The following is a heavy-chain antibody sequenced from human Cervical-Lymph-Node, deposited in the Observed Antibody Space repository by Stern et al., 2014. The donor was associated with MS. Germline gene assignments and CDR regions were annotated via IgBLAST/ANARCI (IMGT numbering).Heavy chain of an antibody. J-gene: IGHJ4*02. D-gene: IGHD4-17*01. CDR3: ARDSGALTTVTTGSIDY. CDR2: IHHSGNT. V-gene: IGHV4-31*03. Sequence: VHLVESGPGLVKPSQTLSLTCTVSGGSISSGGYYWSWIRQHPGKGLEWIGYIHHSGNTYYNPSLKSRLTISVDTSKNQFSLKLSPVTAADTAVYYCARDSGALTTVTTGSIDYWGQGTLVTVSS. CDR1: GGSISSGGYY.